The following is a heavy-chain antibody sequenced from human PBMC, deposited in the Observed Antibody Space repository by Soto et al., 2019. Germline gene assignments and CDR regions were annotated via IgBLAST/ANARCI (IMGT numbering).Heavy chain of an antibody. CDR3: ARVVNDFWSGYSSYYCYYYMDV. J-gene: IGHJ6*03. CDR1: GGSISSYY. CDR2: IYYSGST. Sequence: SETLSLTCTVSGGSISSYYWSWIRQPPGKGLEWIGYIYYSGSTNYNPSLKSRVTISVDTSKNQFSLKLSSVTAADTAVYYCARVVNDFWSGYSSYYCYYYMDVWGKGTTVTVSS. D-gene: IGHD3-3*01. V-gene: IGHV4-59*01.